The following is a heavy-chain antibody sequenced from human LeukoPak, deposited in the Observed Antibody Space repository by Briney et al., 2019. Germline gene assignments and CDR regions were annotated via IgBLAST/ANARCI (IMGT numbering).Heavy chain of an antibody. Sequence: PSETLSLTCTVSGGSISSSSYYWGWIRQPPGKGLEWIGSIYYSGSTYYNPSLKSRVTVSVDTSKNQFSLKLSSVTAADTAVYYCARTPLAVAGTVDYWGQGTLVTVSS. D-gene: IGHD6-19*01. CDR2: IYYSGST. CDR3: ARTPLAVAGTVDY. J-gene: IGHJ4*02. V-gene: IGHV4-39*01. CDR1: GGSISSSSYY.